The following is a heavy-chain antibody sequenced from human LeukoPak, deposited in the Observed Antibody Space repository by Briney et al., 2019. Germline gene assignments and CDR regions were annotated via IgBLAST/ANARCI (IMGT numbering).Heavy chain of an antibody. D-gene: IGHD6-6*01. CDR2: ISAYNGNT. J-gene: IGHJ4*02. V-gene: IGHV1-18*01. Sequence: GASVKVSCKASGYTFTSYGISWVRQVPGQGLEWMGWISAYNGNTNYAQKLQGRVTMTTDTSTSTAYMELRSLRSDDTAVYYCARNGYGSSDEELGLDYWGQGTLVTVSS. CDR3: ARNGYGSSDEELGLDY. CDR1: GYTFTSYG.